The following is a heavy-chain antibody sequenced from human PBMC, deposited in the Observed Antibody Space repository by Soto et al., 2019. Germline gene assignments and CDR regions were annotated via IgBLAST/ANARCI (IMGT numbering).Heavy chain of an antibody. J-gene: IGHJ4*02. D-gene: IGHD1-26*01. CDR3: ARLPTLYSGSYFDY. CDR2: IYPGDSDT. V-gene: IGHV5-51*01. CDR1: GYSFTSYW. Sequence: PGESLKLSCQGSGYSFTSYWIGWVRQMPGKGLEWMGIIYPGDSDTRYSPSFQGQVTISADKSISTAFLHWSSLKASDTAMYYCARLPTLYSGSYFDYWGQGALVTVSS.